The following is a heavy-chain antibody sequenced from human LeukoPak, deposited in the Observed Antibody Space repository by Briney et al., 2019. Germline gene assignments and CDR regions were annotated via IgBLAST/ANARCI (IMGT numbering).Heavy chain of an antibody. CDR1: GFTFSSYD. CDR2: IGTAGDT. Sequence: GGSLRLSRAASGFTFSSYDMHWVRQATGKGLEWVSAIGTAGDTYYPGSVKGRFTISRENAKNSLYLQMNSLRAGDTAVYYCARVRSVTTYWYFDLWGRGTLVTVSS. D-gene: IGHD4-17*01. J-gene: IGHJ2*01. V-gene: IGHV3-13*01. CDR3: ARVRSVTTYWYFDL.